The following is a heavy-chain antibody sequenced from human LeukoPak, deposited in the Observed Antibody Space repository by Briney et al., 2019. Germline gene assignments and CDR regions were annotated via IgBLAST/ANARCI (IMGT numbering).Heavy chain of an antibody. CDR2: ISGSGGST. J-gene: IGHJ4*02. CDR3: ARGQWLWPLRY. CDR1: GFTFSSYW. Sequence: GGSLRLSCAASGFTFSSYWMSWVRQAPGKGLEWVSPISGSGGSTYYADSVKGRFTISRDNAKNSLYLQMNSLRAEDTAVYYCARGQWLWPLRYWGQGTLVTVSS. D-gene: IGHD6-19*01. V-gene: IGHV3-21*01.